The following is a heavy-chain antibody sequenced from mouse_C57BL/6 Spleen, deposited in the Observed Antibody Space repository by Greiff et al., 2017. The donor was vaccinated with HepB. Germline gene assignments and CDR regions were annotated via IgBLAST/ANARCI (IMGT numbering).Heavy chain of an antibody. CDR1: GYTFTDYY. J-gene: IGHJ4*01. CDR3: ARGRTTVVATGAMDY. D-gene: IGHD1-1*01. V-gene: IGHV1-76*01. Sequence: VQLQQSGAELVRPGASVKLSCKASGYTFTDYYINWVKQRPGQGLEWIARIYPGSGNTYYNEKFKGKATLTAEKSSSTAYMQLSSLTSEDSAVYFCARGRTTVVATGAMDYWGQGTSVTVSS. CDR2: IYPGSGNT.